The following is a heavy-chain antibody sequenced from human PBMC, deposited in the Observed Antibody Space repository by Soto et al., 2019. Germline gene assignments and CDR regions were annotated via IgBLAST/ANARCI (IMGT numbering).Heavy chain of an antibody. CDR3: ARDPPHGSGSYSPLPHPVADGMDV. V-gene: IGHV3-64*01. CDR2: ISSNGGST. D-gene: IGHD3-10*01. Sequence: EVQLVESGGGLVQPGGSLRLSCAASGFTFSSYAMHWVRQAPGKGLEYVSAISSNGGSTYYANSVKGRFTISRDNSKNTLYLQMGSLRAEDMAVYYCARDPPHGSGSYSPLPHPVADGMDVWGQGTTVTVSS. J-gene: IGHJ6*02. CDR1: GFTFSSYA.